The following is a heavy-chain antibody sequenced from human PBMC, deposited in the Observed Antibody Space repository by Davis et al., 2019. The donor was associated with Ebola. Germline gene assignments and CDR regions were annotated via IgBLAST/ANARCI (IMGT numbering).Heavy chain of an antibody. CDR2: ISSSSSYI. CDR1: GFTFSSYS. V-gene: IGHV3-21*04. D-gene: IGHD6-19*01. J-gene: IGHJ4*02. Sequence: GESLKIPCAASGFTFSSYSMNWVRQAPGKGLEWVSSISSSSSYIYYADSVRGRFIISRDKSNNTLYLEMNSLRVDDTAVYYSATTQWLREFDNWGQGTMVTVSS. CDR3: ATTQWLREFDN.